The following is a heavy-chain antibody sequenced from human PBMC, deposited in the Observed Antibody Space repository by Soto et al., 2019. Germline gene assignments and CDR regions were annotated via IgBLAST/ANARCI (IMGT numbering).Heavy chain of an antibody. CDR1: GYSFTSYW. CDR2: IYPGDSDT. Sequence: RGESLKISCKGSGYSFTSYWIGWVRQMPGKGLEWMGVIYPGDSDTRYSPSFQGQVTISADKSISTAHLQWSSLKASDTAMYYCARFSREDYFDYWGQGTLVTVSS. V-gene: IGHV5-51*01. CDR3: ARFSREDYFDY. D-gene: IGHD2-2*01. J-gene: IGHJ4*02.